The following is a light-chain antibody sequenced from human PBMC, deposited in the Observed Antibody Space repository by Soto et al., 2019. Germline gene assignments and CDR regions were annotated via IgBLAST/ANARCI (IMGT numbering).Light chain of an antibody. J-gene: IGKJ2*01. V-gene: IGKV3-20*01. CDR3: QQYGSASYT. CDR1: QSVSRSY. Sequence: EIVLTQSPGTLSLSPGESATLSCRASQSVSRSYLAWYQQRPGQAPRLLIYGTSTRATGIPDRFTGSKSGTDFTLTINRLESEDFAVYYCQQYGSASYTFGQGTKVAIK. CDR2: GTS.